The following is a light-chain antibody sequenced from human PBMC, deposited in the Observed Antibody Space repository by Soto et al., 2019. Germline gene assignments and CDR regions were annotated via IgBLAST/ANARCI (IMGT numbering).Light chain of an antibody. CDR2: ADN. CDR1: SSNIGSNS. Sequence: QSVLTQPPSASGTPGQRVSISCSGSSSNIGSNSVQWHQQLPGTAPNLLIYADNQRPSGVPDRFSGSKSGTSASLAITGLQSGDEADYYCAARDDSLNGFVFGTGTKVTVL. J-gene: IGLJ1*01. CDR3: AARDDSLNGFV. V-gene: IGLV1-44*01.